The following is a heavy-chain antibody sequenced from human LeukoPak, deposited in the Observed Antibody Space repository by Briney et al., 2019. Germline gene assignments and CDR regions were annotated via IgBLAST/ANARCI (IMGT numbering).Heavy chain of an antibody. CDR1: GGTFSSYT. D-gene: IGHD2-8*01. J-gene: IGHJ5*02. CDR3: ARDPDCTNGVCSGRFDP. Sequence: SVKVSCKASGGTFSSYTISWVRQAPGQGLEWMGRIIPILGIANYAQKFQGRVTITADKSTSTAYMEQSSLRSEDTAVYYCARDPDCTNGVCSGRFDPWGQGTLVTVSS. CDR2: IIPILGIA. V-gene: IGHV1-69*04.